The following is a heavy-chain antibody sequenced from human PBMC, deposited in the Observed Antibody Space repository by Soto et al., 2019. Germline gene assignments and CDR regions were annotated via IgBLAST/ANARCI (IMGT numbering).Heavy chain of an antibody. D-gene: IGHD1-26*01. V-gene: IGHV3-30*18. CDR2: ISYDGSNK. CDR1: GFTFSSYG. J-gene: IGHJ4*02. Sequence: GGSLRLSCAASGFTFSSYGMHWVRQAPGKGLEWVAVISYDGSNKYYADSVKGRFTISRDNSKNTLYLQMNSLRAEDTAVYYCAKDWNSGSYYLYYFDYWGQGTLVTVSS. CDR3: AKDWNSGSYYLYYFDY.